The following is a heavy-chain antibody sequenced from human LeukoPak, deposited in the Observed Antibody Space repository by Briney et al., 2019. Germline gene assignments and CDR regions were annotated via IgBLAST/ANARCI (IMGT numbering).Heavy chain of an antibody. CDR2: MNPNSGNT. Sequence: GASVKVSCKASGYTFTSYDINWVRQATGQGLEWMGWMNPNSGNTGYAQKFQGRVTMTRNTSISTAYMELSSLRSEDTAVYYCHVDILTGYSKSNWFDPWGQGTLVTVSS. V-gene: IGHV1-8*01. CDR1: GYTFTSYD. D-gene: IGHD3-9*01. J-gene: IGHJ5*02. CDR3: HVDILTGYSKSNWFDP.